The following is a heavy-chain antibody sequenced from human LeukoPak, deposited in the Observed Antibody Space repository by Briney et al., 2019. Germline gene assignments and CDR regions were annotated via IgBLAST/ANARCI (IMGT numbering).Heavy chain of an antibody. V-gene: IGHV1-2*02. Sequence: ASVKVSCKASGYTFTGYYMHWVRQAPRQRLEWMGWINPNSGGTNYAQKFQGRVTMTRDTSISTAYMELSRLRSDDTAVYYCARERRSVVPAATRYFDLWGRGTLVTVSS. CDR3: ARERRSVVPAATRYFDL. CDR2: INPNSGGT. J-gene: IGHJ2*01. D-gene: IGHD2-2*01. CDR1: GYTFTGYY.